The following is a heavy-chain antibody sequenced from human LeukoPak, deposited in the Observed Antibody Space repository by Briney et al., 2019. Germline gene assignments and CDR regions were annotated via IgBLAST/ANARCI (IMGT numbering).Heavy chain of an antibody. D-gene: IGHD3-22*01. CDR3: ARDRSSGRNWFDP. V-gene: IGHV3-74*01. CDR2: INSDGSST. Sequence: QAGGSLRLSCAASGFTFSSYWMHWVRQTPGKGLVWVSRINSDGSSTSYADSVKGRFTISRDNAKNTLYLQMNSLRAEDTAVYYCARDRSSGRNWFDPWGQGTLVTVSS. J-gene: IGHJ5*02. CDR1: GFTFSSYW.